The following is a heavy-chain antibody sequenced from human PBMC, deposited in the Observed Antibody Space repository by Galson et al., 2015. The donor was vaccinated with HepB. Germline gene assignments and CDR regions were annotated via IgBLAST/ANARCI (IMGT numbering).Heavy chain of an antibody. Sequence: SVKVSCKASGYTFTSYGISWVRQAPGQGLEWMGWISAYNGNTNYAQKLQGRVTMTTDTSTSTAYMELRSLRSDDTAVYYCARDEKYSSSWYGLGSGYNWFDPWGQGTLVTVSS. CDR1: GYTFTSYG. V-gene: IGHV1-18*04. CDR2: ISAYNGNT. D-gene: IGHD6-13*01. CDR3: ARDEKYSSSWYGLGSGYNWFDP. J-gene: IGHJ5*02.